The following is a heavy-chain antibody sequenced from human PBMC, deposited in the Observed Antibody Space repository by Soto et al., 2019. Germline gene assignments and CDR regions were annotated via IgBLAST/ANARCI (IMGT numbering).Heavy chain of an antibody. CDR3: ARQGAGLFDY. Sequence: SETLSLTCTVSGGSISSSSYYWGWIRQPPGKGLEWIGSIYYSGSTYYNPSLKSRVTISVDTSKNQFSLKLSSVTAADTAVYYCARQGAGLFDYWGQGTLVTVSS. D-gene: IGHD6-19*01. J-gene: IGHJ4*02. V-gene: IGHV4-39*01. CDR1: GGSISSSSYY. CDR2: IYYSGST.